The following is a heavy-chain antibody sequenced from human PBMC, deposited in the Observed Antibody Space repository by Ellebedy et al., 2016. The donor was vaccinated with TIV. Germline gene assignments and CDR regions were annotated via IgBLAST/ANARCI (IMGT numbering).Heavy chain of an antibody. D-gene: IGHD3-10*01. J-gene: IGHJ6*02. CDR3: ARHKGSYSYYGLDV. Sequence: SETLSLXXAVYGGSFSGYYWSGIRKPPGKGLEWSGEINHSGSTNYNPSLKSRVTISVDTSKNQFSLMLSSVTAADTAVYYCARHKGSYSYYGLDVWGQGTTVTVSS. CDR1: GGSFSGYY. V-gene: IGHV4-34*01. CDR2: INHSGST.